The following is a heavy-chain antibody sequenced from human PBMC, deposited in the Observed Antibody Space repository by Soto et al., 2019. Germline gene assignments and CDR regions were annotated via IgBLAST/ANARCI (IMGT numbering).Heavy chain of an antibody. CDR1: GFTFTTYW. J-gene: IGHJ6*03. D-gene: IGHD3-3*01. CDR3: ARDILSPYYDFWSGYYLRYYCYYYMDV. Sequence: PGGSLRLSCAASGFTFTTYWRHWVRQVPGKGLVWVSRIKGDGSSKCYVDSVKGRFTISRDNAKNSLYLQMNSLRAEDTAVYYCARDILSPYYDFWSGYYLRYYCYYYMDVWGKGTTVTVSS. V-gene: IGHV3-74*01. CDR2: IKGDGSSK.